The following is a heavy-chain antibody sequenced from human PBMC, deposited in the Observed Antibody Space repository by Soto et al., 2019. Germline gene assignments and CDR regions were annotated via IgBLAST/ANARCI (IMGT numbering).Heavy chain of an antibody. Sequence: WGSLRLSFAASGFTFSSCAMSWVRQAPGKGLEWVESISCSGGSTYYEDSVKGRLTIYRDNSKNTLYLQMNSLRAEDTAVYYCAKPRDYYYYYGMYXWGQVTTVTAS. CDR1: GFTFSSCA. CDR3: AKPRDYYYYYGMYX. J-gene: IGHJ6*02. CDR2: ISCSGGST. V-gene: IGHV3-23*01.